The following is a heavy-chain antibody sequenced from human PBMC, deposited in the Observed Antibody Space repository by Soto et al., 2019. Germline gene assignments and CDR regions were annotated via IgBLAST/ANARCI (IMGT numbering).Heavy chain of an antibody. CDR1: GYTFTSYA. CDR3: ASRSGYYISYGMDV. J-gene: IGHJ6*02. Sequence: GASVKVSCKASGYTFTSYAIHWVRQAPGQRLEWMGWINAGNGNTKYSQKFQGRVTITRDTSASTAYMELSSLRSEDTAVYYCASRSGYYISYGMDVWGQGTTVTVSS. CDR2: INAGNGNT. V-gene: IGHV1-3*01. D-gene: IGHD3-3*01.